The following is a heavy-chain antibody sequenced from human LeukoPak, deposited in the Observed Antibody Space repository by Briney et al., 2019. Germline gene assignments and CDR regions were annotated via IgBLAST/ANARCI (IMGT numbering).Heavy chain of an antibody. CDR3: ARGSVGGGNYYNYYMDV. CDR1: GGSISSCRYY. J-gene: IGHJ6*03. CDR2: FYTSGST. V-gene: IGHV4-61*09. D-gene: IGHD5/OR15-5a*01. Sequence: SETLSLTCTVSGGSISSCRYYWSWIRQPAGKGLEWIGHFYTSGSTNYNPSLKSRVTISGDTSKNQFSLKLNSVTAADTAVYYCARGSVGGGNYYNYYMDVWGKGTTVTVSS.